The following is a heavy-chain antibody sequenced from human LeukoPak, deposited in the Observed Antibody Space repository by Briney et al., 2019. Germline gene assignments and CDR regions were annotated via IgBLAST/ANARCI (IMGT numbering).Heavy chain of an antibody. J-gene: IGHJ6*02. CDR3: ARAPDYYDSSENGMDV. Sequence: GASVKVSCKASGNTFSNYAMNWVRQAPGQGLEWMGWINTKTGNPMYAQGFTGRFVFSLDTSVSTAYLQISSLKAEDTAVYYCARAPDYYDSSENGMDVWGQGTTVTVSS. D-gene: IGHD3-22*01. CDR1: GNTFSNYA. V-gene: IGHV7-4-1*02. CDR2: INTKTGNP.